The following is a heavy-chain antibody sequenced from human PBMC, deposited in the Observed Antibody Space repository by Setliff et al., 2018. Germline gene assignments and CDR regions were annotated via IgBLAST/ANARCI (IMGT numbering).Heavy chain of an antibody. Sequence: GASVKVSCKASGGTFRNYGISWVRQAPGQGLDWMGGIIPIFGTANYAQKFQGRVTITTDDSTNTAYMELSSLRSEDTAVYYCATGPDIGEFGGNYFNYWGQGTLVTVSS. CDR2: IIPIFGTA. J-gene: IGHJ4*02. V-gene: IGHV1-69*05. CDR3: ATGPDIGEFGGNYFNY. D-gene: IGHD2-15*01. CDR1: GGTFRNYG.